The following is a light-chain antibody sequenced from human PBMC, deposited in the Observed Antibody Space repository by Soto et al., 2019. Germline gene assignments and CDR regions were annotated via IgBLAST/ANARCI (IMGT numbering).Light chain of an antibody. CDR1: QSVSSD. CDR2: GAS. V-gene: IGKV3-15*01. J-gene: IGKJ1*01. Sequence: EIVMTQSPATLSVSPGERDTLSCRASQSVSSDLAWYHQKPGQAPRLLIYGASTRATGIPARFSGSGSGTEFTLTINSLQSKDFAVYYCQQYNNWPRTFGQGTKVDIK. CDR3: QQYNNWPRT.